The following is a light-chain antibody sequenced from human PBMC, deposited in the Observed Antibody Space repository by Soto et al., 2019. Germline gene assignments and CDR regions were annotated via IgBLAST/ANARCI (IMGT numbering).Light chain of an antibody. Sequence: DIQMTQSPSSLSASVGDRFTITCRASQSISSYLNWYQQKPGKAPKLLIYQASTLESGVPSRFSGRGSGTDFTLTISSLQPDDFATYYCQQYYTYPYTFGQGTKVDIK. CDR1: QSISSY. V-gene: IGKV1-5*03. CDR3: QQYYTYPYT. J-gene: IGKJ2*01. CDR2: QAS.